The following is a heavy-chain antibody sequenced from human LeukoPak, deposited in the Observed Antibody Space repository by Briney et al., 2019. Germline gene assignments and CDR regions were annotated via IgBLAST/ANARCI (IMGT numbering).Heavy chain of an antibody. D-gene: IGHD3-9*01. CDR2: ISYDGSNK. J-gene: IGHJ4*02. V-gene: IGHV3-30*04. Sequence: GGSLRLSCAASGFTFSSYAMHWVRQAPGKGLEWVAVISYDGSNKYYADSVKGRFTISRDNSKNTLYLQMNSLRAEDTAVYYCATYYDILTGYYTHDYWGQGTLVTVSS. CDR1: GFTFSSYA. CDR3: ATYYDILTGYYTHDY.